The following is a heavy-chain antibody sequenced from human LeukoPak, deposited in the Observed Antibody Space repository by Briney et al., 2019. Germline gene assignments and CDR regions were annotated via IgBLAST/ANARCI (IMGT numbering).Heavy chain of an antibody. CDR1: GGTFSSYA. CDR3: AREGAHIQAIDY. Sequence: AVKVSCKASGGTFSSYAISWVRQAPGQAREWMGGIIPLFGTANYAQKFQGRVTVTADESTSTAHMELSSLRSEDTAVYYCAREGAHIQAIDYWGQGTLVTVSS. V-gene: IGHV1-69*13. D-gene: IGHD2-21*01. J-gene: IGHJ4*02. CDR2: IIPLFGTA.